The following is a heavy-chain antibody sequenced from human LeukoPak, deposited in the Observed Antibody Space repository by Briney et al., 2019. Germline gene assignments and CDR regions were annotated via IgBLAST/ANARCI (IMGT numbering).Heavy chain of an antibody. J-gene: IGHJ5*02. D-gene: IGHD3-10*01. Sequence: GGSLRLSCAASGFTFSSYEVSWVRQAPGKGLEWVSYISNSGSTIFYADSVKGRFTISRDNAKNSLYLQMNSLRAEDTAVYYCARDGYGSGTYYPNWFDPWGQGTLVTVSS. CDR3: ARDGYGSGTYYPNWFDP. V-gene: IGHV3-48*03. CDR2: ISNSGSTI. CDR1: GFTFSSYE.